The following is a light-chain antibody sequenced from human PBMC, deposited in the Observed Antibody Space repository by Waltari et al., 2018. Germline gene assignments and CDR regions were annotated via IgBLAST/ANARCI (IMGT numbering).Light chain of an antibody. Sequence: DIQMTQSPSTLSASVGDRVTLTCRASQSISTWLAWYQQKPGKAPILLIYKASTLESGVPSRFSGSGSGTEFTLTISSLQPDDFATYYCQQYNSYSGTFGQGTKVEIK. CDR2: KAS. CDR3: QQYNSYSGT. CDR1: QSISTW. J-gene: IGKJ1*01. V-gene: IGKV1-5*03.